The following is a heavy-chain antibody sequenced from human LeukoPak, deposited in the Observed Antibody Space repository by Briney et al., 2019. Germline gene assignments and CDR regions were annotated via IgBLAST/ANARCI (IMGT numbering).Heavy chain of an antibody. CDR3: ARSIAADATTFGY. J-gene: IGHJ4*02. CDR1: GFTFSDYY. CDR2: ISSSGSTI. Sequence: GGSLRLSCAASGFTFSDYYMSWIRQAPVKGLEWVSYISSSGSTIYYAASVKGRFTISRDNAKNSLYLQMNSLRAEDTAVYYCARSIAADATTFGYWGQGTLVTVSS. D-gene: IGHD6-25*01. V-gene: IGHV3-11*01.